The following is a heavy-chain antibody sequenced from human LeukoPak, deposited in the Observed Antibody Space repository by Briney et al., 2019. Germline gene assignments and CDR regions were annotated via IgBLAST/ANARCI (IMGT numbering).Heavy chain of an antibody. D-gene: IGHD3-3*01. CDR2: IRSKTKSAET. CDR1: GFTFSDSD. V-gene: IGHV3-73*01. CDR3: TSPAHDFDIWSGYYSL. Sequence: PGGSLKLSCTVSGFTFSDSDIHWVRHAAGKGLEWVGRIRSKTKSAETGYAASVKGRFTISRDDSKDTAYLQMNSLKPEDTGVYYCTSPAHDFDIWSGYYSLWGHGTQVTVSS. J-gene: IGHJ4*01.